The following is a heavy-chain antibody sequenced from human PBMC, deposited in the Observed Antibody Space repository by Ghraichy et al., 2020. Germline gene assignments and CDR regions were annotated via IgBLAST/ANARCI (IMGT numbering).Heavy chain of an antibody. Sequence: GESLNISCAASGFTFSSYGMHWVRQAPGKGLEWVAVIWYDGSNKYYADSVKGRFTISRDNSKNTLYLQMNSLRAEDTAVYYCARRGYNWNDFDPWGQGTLVTVSS. CDR2: IWYDGSNK. CDR3: ARRGYNWNDFDP. J-gene: IGHJ5*02. D-gene: IGHD1-20*01. CDR1: GFTFSSYG. V-gene: IGHV3-33*01.